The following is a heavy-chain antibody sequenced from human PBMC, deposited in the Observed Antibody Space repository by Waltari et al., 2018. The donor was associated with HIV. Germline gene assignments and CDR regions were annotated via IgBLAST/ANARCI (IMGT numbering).Heavy chain of an antibody. V-gene: IGHV3-11*01. J-gene: IGHJ4*01. CDR2: ISPTGSAR. CDR3: ASRGVWCSAISCYGL. D-gene: IGHD2-15*01. CDR1: GFTFSDYY. Sequence: QVQLVESGGNLVNPGGSLRLSCAASGFTFSDYYMSWIRHAPGKGMEWISSISPTGSARYYADSVKGRFTISRDNSKNSLYLQMNNLRAEDTAVYFCASRGVWCSAISCYGLWGHGTLVTVSS.